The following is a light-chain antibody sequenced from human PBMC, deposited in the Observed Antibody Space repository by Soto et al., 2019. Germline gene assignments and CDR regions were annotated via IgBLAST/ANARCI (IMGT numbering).Light chain of an antibody. J-gene: IGLJ3*02. Sequence: QSVLTQSSSASASLGSSVKLTCTLSSGHSSYIIACHQQQPGKAPRYLMKLEGSGSYNKGSGVPDRFSGSSSGADRYLTISNLQFEDEADYYCETWDSNTHTVFGGGTKVTVL. CDR1: SGHSSYI. CDR3: ETWDSNTHTV. CDR2: LEGSGSY. V-gene: IGLV4-60*02.